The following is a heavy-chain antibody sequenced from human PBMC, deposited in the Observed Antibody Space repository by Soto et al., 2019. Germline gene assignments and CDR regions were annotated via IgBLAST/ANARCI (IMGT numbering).Heavy chain of an antibody. D-gene: IGHD6-13*01. V-gene: IGHV4-34*01. CDR1: GGSFSGYY. J-gene: IGHJ6*02. CDR3: ARARGSAKQQLATRAYYYGMDV. Sequence: SETLSLTCAVYGGSFSGYYWSWIRQPPGKGLEWIGEINHSGSTNYNPSLKSRVTISVDTSKNQFSLKLSSVTAADTAVYYCARARGSAKQQLATRAYYYGMDVWGQGTTVTVSS. CDR2: INHSGST.